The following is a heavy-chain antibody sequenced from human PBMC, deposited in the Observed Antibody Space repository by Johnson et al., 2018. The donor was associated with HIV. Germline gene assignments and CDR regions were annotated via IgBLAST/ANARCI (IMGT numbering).Heavy chain of an antibody. J-gene: IGHJ3*02. CDR2: IYSGGST. V-gene: IGHV3-53*01. CDR1: DFNVSSNY. Sequence: VQLVESGGGLIQPGGSLRLSCAASDFNVSSNYISWVRQAPGKGLEWVSVIYSGGSTYYAESVKGRFTISRDNSKNTLYLQMNSLRAEDTAVYYCAKELNPRAFDIWGQGTMVTVSS. CDR3: AKELNPRAFDI.